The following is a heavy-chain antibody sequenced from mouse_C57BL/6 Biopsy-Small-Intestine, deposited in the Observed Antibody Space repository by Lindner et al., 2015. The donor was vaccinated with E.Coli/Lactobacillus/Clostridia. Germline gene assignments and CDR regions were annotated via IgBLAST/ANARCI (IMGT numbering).Heavy chain of an antibody. Sequence: VQLQESGAELMKPRASVKLSCKATGYTLTDYWIEWVKQRPGHGLEWIGEILPGSGSTNYSEKFKDKATFTAETSSNTVYMQLSSLTTEDSAIYFCARTMMAAFAYWGQGTLVTVSA. CDR2: ILPGSGST. V-gene: IGHV1-9*01. J-gene: IGHJ3*01. CDR1: GYTLTDYW. CDR3: ARTMMAAFAY. D-gene: IGHD2-3*01.